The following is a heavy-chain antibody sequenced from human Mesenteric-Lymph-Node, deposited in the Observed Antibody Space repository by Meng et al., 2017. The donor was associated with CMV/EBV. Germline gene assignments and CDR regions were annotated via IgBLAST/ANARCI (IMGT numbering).Heavy chain of an antibody. CDR2: IRYDGSSK. CDR3: AKDFCTSPTCNRGLSWSFDL. V-gene: IGHV3-30*02. CDR1: GFTFSSHA. Sequence: GESLKISCAASGFTFSSHAMHWVRQAPGAGLEWVTFIRYDGSSKYYADSVKGRFTVSRDNSKNMIFLQMNNLRAEDTALYYCAKDFCTSPTCNRGLSWSFDLWGRGTLVTVSS. J-gene: IGHJ2*01. D-gene: IGHD2-2*01.